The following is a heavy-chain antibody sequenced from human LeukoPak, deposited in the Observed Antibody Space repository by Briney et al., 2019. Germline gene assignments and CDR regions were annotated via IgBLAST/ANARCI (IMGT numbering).Heavy chain of an antibody. J-gene: IGHJ4*02. Sequence: PGGSLRLSCAASGFTVSSNYMSWVRQAPGKGLEWVSVIYSGGSTYYADSVKGRFTISRDNSKNTLYLQVNSLRAEDTAVFYCARDLQGSFNYWGQGTLVTVSS. CDR2: IYSGGST. CDR1: GFTVSSNY. CDR3: ARDLQGSFNY. V-gene: IGHV3-53*01.